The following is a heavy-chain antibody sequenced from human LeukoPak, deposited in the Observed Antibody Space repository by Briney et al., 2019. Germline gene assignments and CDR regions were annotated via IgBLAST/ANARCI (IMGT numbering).Heavy chain of an antibody. V-gene: IGHV5-51*01. J-gene: IGHJ6*03. D-gene: IGHD4-11*01. CDR3: ARLEYSKINYYMDV. CDR1: GYNFTNYW. CDR2: IYPDDSDT. Sequence: GESLKISCKITGYNFTNYWIGWVRQMPGKGLEWKGIIYPDDSDTRYSPSFQGQVTISADKSISTAYLQWSSLKASDTAMYYCARLEYSKINYYMDVWGKGTTVTVSS.